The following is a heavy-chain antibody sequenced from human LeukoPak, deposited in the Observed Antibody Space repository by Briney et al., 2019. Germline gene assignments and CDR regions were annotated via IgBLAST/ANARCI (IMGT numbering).Heavy chain of an antibody. J-gene: IGHJ4*02. CDR2: INPNSGGT. CDR1: GYTFTGYY. D-gene: IGHD2-2*01. Sequence: GASVKVSCKASGYTFTGYYMHWVRQAPGQGLEWMGWINPNSGGTNYAQKFQGRVTMTRDTSISTAYMELSRLRSDDTAVYYCAPGPAKYQLLYYFDYWGQGTLVTVSS. V-gene: IGHV1-2*02. CDR3: APGPAKYQLLYYFDY.